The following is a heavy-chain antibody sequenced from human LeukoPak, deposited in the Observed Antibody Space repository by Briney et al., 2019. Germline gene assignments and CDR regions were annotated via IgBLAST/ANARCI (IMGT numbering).Heavy chain of an antibody. J-gene: IGHJ4*02. CDR2: IYYSGST. V-gene: IGHV4-59*01. CDR3: ARAVVVTDPFDY. D-gene: IGHD2-21*02. CDR1: GGSISSYY. Sequence: QASETLSLTCTVSGGSISSYYWSWIRQPPGKGLEWIGYIYYSGSTNYNPSLKSRVTISVDTSKNQFSLKLSSVTAADTAVYYRARAVVVTDPFDYWGQGTLVTVSS.